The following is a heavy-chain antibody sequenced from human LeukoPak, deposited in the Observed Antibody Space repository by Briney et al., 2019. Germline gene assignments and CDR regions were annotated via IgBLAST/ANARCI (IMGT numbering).Heavy chain of an antibody. V-gene: IGHV4-39*02. CDR3: ARELGNPRFDYYYYMDV. D-gene: IGHD4-23*01. Sequence: SETLSLTCTVSGGSISSSNYYWGWIRQPPGKGLEWIGSIYYSGSTYYNPSLKSRVTTSVDTSKNQFSLKLSSVTAADTAVYYCARELGNPRFDYYYYMDVWGKGTTVTVSS. J-gene: IGHJ6*03. CDR2: IYYSGST. CDR1: GGSISSSNYY.